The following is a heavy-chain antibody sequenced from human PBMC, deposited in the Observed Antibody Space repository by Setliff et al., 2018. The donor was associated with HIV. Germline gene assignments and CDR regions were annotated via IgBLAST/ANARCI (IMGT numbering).Heavy chain of an antibody. V-gene: IGHV3-30*04. J-gene: IGHJ4*02. D-gene: IGHD5-18*01. Sequence: LSLSCAASGFMFSNFAMHWVRQAPGKGLEWLAIISYDGSNKYYADSVKGRFTISRDNAKNSLYLQMNSLRAEDTAVYYCARDGSYISRGYWGQGTLVTVSS. CDR1: GFMFSNFA. CDR2: ISYDGSNK. CDR3: ARDGSYISRGY.